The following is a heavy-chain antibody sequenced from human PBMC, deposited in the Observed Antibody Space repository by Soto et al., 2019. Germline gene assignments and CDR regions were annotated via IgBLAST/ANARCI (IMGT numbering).Heavy chain of an antibody. CDR2: ISGSGGST. Sequence: EVQLLESGGGLVQPGGSLRLSCAASGFTFSSYAMSWVRQAPGKGLEWVSAISGSGGSTYYADSVKGRFTISRDNSKNTLYLQMNSLRAEDRAVYYCAKAHYIWGRIYYFDYWGQGTLVTVSS. CDR3: AKAHYIWGRIYYFDY. J-gene: IGHJ4*02. CDR1: GFTFSSYA. V-gene: IGHV3-23*01. D-gene: IGHD3-16*01.